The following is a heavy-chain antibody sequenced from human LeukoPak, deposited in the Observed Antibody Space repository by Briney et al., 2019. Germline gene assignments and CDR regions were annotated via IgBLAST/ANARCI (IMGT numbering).Heavy chain of an antibody. CDR1: GFTFSSYA. V-gene: IGHV3-30-3*01. D-gene: IGHD6-13*01. CDR3: ARAREGSSWSLFDY. J-gene: IGHJ4*02. CDR2: ISYDGSNK. Sequence: PGGSLRLSCAASGFTFSSYAMHWVRQAPGKGPEWVAVISYDGSNKYYADSVKGRFTISGDNSKNTLYLQMNSLRAEDTAVYYCARAREGSSWSLFDYWGQGTLVTVSS.